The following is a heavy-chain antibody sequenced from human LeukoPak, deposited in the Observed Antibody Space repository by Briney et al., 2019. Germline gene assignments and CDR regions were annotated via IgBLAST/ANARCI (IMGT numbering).Heavy chain of an antibody. CDR1: GYTFTGYY. CDR3: ARGVTIFGVVDY. Sequence: ASVKVSCKASGYTFTGYYMHWARQAPGQGLEWMGWINPNSGGTNYAQKFQGRVTMTRDTSISTAYMELSRLRSDDTAVYYCARGVTIFGVVDYWGQGTLVTVSS. D-gene: IGHD3-3*01. V-gene: IGHV1-2*02. CDR2: INPNSGGT. J-gene: IGHJ4*02.